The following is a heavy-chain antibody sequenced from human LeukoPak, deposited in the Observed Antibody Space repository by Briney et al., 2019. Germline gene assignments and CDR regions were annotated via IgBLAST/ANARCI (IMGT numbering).Heavy chain of an antibody. CDR3: ATRAAGTPN. CDR1: GGSFSGYY. Sequence: SETLSLTCAVYGGSFSGYYWSWIRQPPGKGLEWIGEINHSGSTNYNPSLKSRVTISVDTSKNQFSQKLSSVTAADTAAYYCATRAAGTPNWGQGTLVTVSS. J-gene: IGHJ4*02. V-gene: IGHV4-34*01. CDR2: INHSGST. D-gene: IGHD6-13*01.